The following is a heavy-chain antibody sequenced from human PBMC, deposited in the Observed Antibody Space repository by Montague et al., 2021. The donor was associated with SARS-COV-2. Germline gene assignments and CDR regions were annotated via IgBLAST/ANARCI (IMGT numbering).Heavy chain of an antibody. CDR2: IQTSGTS. CDR3: ARDRPESWRISPGLAGLFATVVHSASGMDV. D-gene: IGHD2-8*01. J-gene: IGHJ6*02. Sequence: SETLSLTCTVSGDSMTSGSYFWTWIRQSAGKGLEWIGHIQTSGTSNYNPSLRGRITMSTDTSRNQFSLELRSVTAADTAVYYCARDRPESWRISPGLAGLFATVVHSASGMDVWGQGTAVTVS. CDR1: GDSMTSGSYF. V-gene: IGHV4-61*09.